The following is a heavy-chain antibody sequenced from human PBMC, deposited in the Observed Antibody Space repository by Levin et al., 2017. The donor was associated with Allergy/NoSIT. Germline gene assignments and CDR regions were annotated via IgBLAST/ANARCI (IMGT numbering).Heavy chain of an antibody. CDR2: ISFDGRIT. J-gene: IGHJ4*02. CDR3: AKAGDGLRVPMSGGLYYLDS. D-gene: IGHD3-16*01. CDR1: GFSFSNYG. V-gene: IGHV3-30*18. Sequence: PGGSLRLSCAASGFSFSNYGMHWVRQAPGKGLEWVAVISFDGRITYYADSVKGRFTVSRDNSKNTLFLQMNSLKTEDTSLYYCAKAGDGLRVPMSGGLYYLDSWGQGTLATVFS.